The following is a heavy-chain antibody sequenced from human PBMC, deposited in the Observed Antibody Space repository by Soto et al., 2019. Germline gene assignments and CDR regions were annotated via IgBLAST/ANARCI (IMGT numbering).Heavy chain of an antibody. CDR1: GGSISSYY. D-gene: IGHD1-26*01. CDR3: ARRWGDAFDI. J-gene: IGHJ3*02. Sequence: QVQLQESGPGLVKPSETLSRTCTVSGGSISSYYWSWIRQPPGKGLEWIGYIYYSGSTNYNPSLKSRVTISVDTSKNQFSLKLSSVTAADTAVYYCARRWGDAFDIWGQGTLVTVSS. CDR2: IYYSGST. V-gene: IGHV4-59*01.